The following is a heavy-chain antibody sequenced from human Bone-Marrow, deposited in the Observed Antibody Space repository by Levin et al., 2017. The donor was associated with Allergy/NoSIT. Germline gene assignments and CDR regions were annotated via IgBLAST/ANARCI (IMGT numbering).Heavy chain of an antibody. CDR1: GGTFSSYT. V-gene: IGHV1-69*13. Sequence: ASVKVSCKASGGTFSSYTMSWVRQAPGQGLEWMGGVTPILDSANYAQDFQGRIKITADDYTTTVYMELRNLKSEDTAVYYCAREQDHPWVSGTTYERDLDAFDVWGQGTKVTVSS. CDR3: AREQDHPWVSGTTYERDLDAFDV. D-gene: IGHD2/OR15-2a*01. CDR2: VTPILDSA. J-gene: IGHJ3*01.